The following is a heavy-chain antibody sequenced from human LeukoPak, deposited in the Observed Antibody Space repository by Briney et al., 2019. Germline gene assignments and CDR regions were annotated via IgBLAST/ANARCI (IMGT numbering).Heavy chain of an antibody. CDR1: GGTFSSYA. CDR3: ACDGNGANTAAFDI. Sequence: SVKVSCKASGGTFSSYAITWVRQAPGQGLEWMGRIIPILDIANYAQKFQGRVTITADKSTSTAYMELSGLRSEDTAVYYCACDGNGANTAAFDIWGQGTMVTVSS. D-gene: IGHD4/OR15-4a*01. V-gene: IGHV1-69*04. CDR2: IIPILDIA. J-gene: IGHJ3*02.